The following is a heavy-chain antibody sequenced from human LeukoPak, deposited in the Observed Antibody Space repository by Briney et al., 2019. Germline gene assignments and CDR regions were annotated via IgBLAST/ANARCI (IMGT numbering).Heavy chain of an antibody. CDR2: IIPIFGTA. V-gene: IGHV1-69*05. CDR3: ARETQQHYYYYYMDV. D-gene: IGHD6-13*01. Sequence: SVKVSCKASGGTFSSYAISWARQAPGQGLEWMGRIIPIFGTANYAQKFQGRVTITTDESTSTAYMELSSLRSEDTAVYYCARETQQHYYYYYMDVWGKGTTVTVSS. J-gene: IGHJ6*03. CDR1: GGTFSSYA.